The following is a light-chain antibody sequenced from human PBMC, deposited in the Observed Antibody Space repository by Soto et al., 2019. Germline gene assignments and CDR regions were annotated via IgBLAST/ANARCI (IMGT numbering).Light chain of an antibody. J-gene: IGKJ1*01. CDR2: GAS. CDR3: QQYKDWPTT. V-gene: IGKV3-15*01. Sequence: EIVLTQSPGTLSLSPGERATLSCRASQSVSSSYLAWYQQKPGQAPRLLVYGASTRDTGIPARFSGSGAGTDFTLTITSLQSEDFGVYFCQQYKDWPTTFGQGTKVDIK. CDR1: QSVSSSY.